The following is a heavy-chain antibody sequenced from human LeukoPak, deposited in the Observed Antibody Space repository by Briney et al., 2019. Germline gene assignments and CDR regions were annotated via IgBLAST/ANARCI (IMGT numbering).Heavy chain of an antibody. V-gene: IGHV4-34*01. CDR1: GGSFSGYY. CDR3: ASFYCSGGSCYKYYYYYYMDV. Sequence: PSETLSLTCAVYGGSFSGYYWSWIRQPPGKGLEWIGEINHNGSTNYNPSLKSRVTISVDTSKNQFSLKLSSVTAADTAVYYCASFYCSGGSCYKYYYYYYMDVWGKGTTVTISS. D-gene: IGHD2-15*01. CDR2: INHNGST. J-gene: IGHJ6*03.